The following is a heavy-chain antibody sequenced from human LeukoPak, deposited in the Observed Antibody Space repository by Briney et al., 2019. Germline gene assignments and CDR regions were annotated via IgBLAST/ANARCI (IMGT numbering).Heavy chain of an antibody. CDR1: GYSISSGYY. Sequence: SETLSPTCTVSGYSISSGYYWGWIRQPPGKGLEWIGSIYHSGSTYYNPSLKSRVTILVDTSKNLFSLKLPSVTAADTAVYFCARGPPYAPGILDVWGKGTTVTISS. CDR3: ARGPPYAPGILDV. J-gene: IGHJ6*04. V-gene: IGHV4-38-2*02. D-gene: IGHD1-26*01. CDR2: IYHSGST.